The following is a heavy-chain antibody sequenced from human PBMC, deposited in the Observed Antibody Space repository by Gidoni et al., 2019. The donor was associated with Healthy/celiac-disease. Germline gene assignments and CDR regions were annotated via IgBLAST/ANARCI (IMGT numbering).Heavy chain of an antibody. CDR1: GFTFSSYS. CDR2: ISSSSSYI. D-gene: IGHD6-19*01. J-gene: IGHJ3*02. CDR3: ARDPILYHIGYSSGNAFDI. Sequence: EVQLVESGGGLVKPGGSLRLSCAASGFTFSSYSLHWVRQAPGKGLEWVSSISSSSSYIYYADSVKGRFTISRDNAKNSLYLQMNSLRAEDTAVYYCARDPILYHIGYSSGNAFDIWGQGTMVTVSS. V-gene: IGHV3-21*01.